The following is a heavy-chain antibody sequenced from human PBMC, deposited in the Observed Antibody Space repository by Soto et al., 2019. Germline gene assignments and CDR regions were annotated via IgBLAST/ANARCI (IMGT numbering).Heavy chain of an antibody. CDR1: GDSVSSNSAA. CDR3: SKGSVFGVVISTDAFDI. CDR2: TYYRSKWYN. V-gene: IGHV6-1*01. D-gene: IGHD3-3*01. J-gene: IGHJ3*02. Sequence: PSQTLSLTCAISGDSVSSNSAAWNWIRQSPSRGLEWLGRTYYRSKWYNDYAVSVKSRITINPDTSKNQFSLQLNSVTPEDTAVYYCSKGSVFGVVISTDAFDIWGQGTMVTVS.